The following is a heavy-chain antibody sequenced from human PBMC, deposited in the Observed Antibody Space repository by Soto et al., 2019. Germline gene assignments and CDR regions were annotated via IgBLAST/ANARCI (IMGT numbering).Heavy chain of an antibody. V-gene: IGHV3-23*01. CDR1: GFTFDSYA. CDR3: AKDPVRGGTGGSWFDY. CDR2: ISGTGGSI. Sequence: EVQLLDSEGGLVQPGGSLRLSCAASGFTFDSYAMSWVRQAPGKGLEWVSVISGTGGSIYYADSVKGRFTISRDNSQNTLYLQMNSLRVEDTAVYYCAKDPVRGGTGGSWFDYWGQGTLVTVSS. J-gene: IGHJ4*02. D-gene: IGHD2-15*01.